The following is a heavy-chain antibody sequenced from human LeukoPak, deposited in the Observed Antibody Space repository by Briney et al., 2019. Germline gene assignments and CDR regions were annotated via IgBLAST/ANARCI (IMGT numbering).Heavy chain of an antibody. Sequence: GGSLRLSCAASGFTFSSYWMHWVRQAPGKGLVWVSRINSDGSSTSYADSVKGRFTISRDNAKNTLYLQMNSLRAEDTAVYYCARDLKLWFGELNGDYYYYMDVWGKGTTVTISS. CDR3: ARDLKLWFGELNGDYYYYMDV. V-gene: IGHV3-74*01. D-gene: IGHD3-10*01. CDR1: GFTFSSYW. CDR2: INSDGSST. J-gene: IGHJ6*03.